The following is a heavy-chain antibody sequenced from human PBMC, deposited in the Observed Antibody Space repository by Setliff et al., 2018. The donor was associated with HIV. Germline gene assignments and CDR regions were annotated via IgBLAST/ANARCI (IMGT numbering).Heavy chain of an antibody. CDR3: ARENGRTNYYYYYGLDV. V-gene: IGHV4-61*01. Sequence: PSETLSLTCAVSGGSISSSNYCWGWIRQPPGKGLEWIGYSYYSGSTNYNPSLKSRVTISVDTSKNQFSLKLSSVTAADTAVYYCARENGRTNYYYYYGLDVWGQGTTVTVSS. CDR2: SYYSGST. J-gene: IGHJ6*02. CDR1: GGSISSSNYC.